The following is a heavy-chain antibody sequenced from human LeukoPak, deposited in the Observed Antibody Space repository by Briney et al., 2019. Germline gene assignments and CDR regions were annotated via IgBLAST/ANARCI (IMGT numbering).Heavy chain of an antibody. CDR2: IIPIFGTA. CDR1: GGTFSSYA. V-gene: IGHV1-69*13. Sequence: ASVKVSCKASGGTFSSYAISWVRQAPGQGLEWMGGIIPIFGTANYAQKFQGRVTITADESTSTAYMELSSLRSEDTAVYYCARGRSWNCLLDYWGQGTLVTVSS. D-gene: IGHD1-7*01. J-gene: IGHJ4*02. CDR3: ARGRSWNCLLDY.